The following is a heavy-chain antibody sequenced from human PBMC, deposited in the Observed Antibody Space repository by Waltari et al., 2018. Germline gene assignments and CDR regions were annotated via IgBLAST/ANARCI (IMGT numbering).Heavy chain of an antibody. CDR3: ARGTTMVRGVMPYYFDY. D-gene: IGHD3-10*01. CDR1: GGTFSSYA. J-gene: IGHJ4*02. V-gene: IGHV1-69*14. Sequence: QVQLVQSGAEVKKPGSSVKVSCKASGGTFSSYAISWVRQAPGQGLEWMGGIIPIFGTANYAQKFQGRVTSTADKSTSTAYMELSSLRSEDTAVYYCARGTTMVRGVMPYYFDYWGQGTLVTVSS. CDR2: IIPIFGTA.